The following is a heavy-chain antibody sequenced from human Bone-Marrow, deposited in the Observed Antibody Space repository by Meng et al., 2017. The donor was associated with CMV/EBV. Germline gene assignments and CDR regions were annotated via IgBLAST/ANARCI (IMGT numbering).Heavy chain of an antibody. CDR2: IKKDGSEK. Sequence: GESLKISCAASGFTFSSHWMTWVRQAPGKGLEWVANIKKDGSEKNYVDSVKGRFIISRDNVENSLDLQMYSLRVEDTAVYYCARGRVVVGVGMDVWGQGTTVTVSS. CDR1: GFTFSSHW. D-gene: IGHD1-26*01. CDR3: ARGRVVVGVGMDV. V-gene: IGHV3-7*01. J-gene: IGHJ6*02.